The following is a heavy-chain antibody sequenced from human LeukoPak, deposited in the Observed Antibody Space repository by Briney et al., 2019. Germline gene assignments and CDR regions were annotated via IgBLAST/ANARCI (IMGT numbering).Heavy chain of an antibody. D-gene: IGHD6-13*01. CDR1: GYTFTSYG. Sequence: ASVKVSCKASGYTFTSYGISWVRQAPGQGLEWMGWISAYNGNTSYAQKLQGRVTMTTDTSTSTAYMELRSLRSDDTAVYYCARPRIAAAGAFDAFDIWGQGTMVTVSS. V-gene: IGHV1-18*04. CDR2: ISAYNGNT. CDR3: ARPRIAAAGAFDAFDI. J-gene: IGHJ3*02.